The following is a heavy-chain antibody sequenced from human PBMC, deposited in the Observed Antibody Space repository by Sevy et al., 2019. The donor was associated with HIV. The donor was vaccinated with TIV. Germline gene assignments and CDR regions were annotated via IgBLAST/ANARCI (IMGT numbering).Heavy chain of an antibody. D-gene: IGHD4-17*01. CDR3: ARDQEDYGDPFDY. CDR1: GFTFSSYS. CDR2: ISSSSSTI. Sequence: GGSLRLSCAASGFTFSSYSMNWVRQAPGKGLEWVSYISSSSSTIYYADSVKGRFTISRDIAKNSLYLQMNSLRDKDTAVYYCARDQEDYGDPFDYWGQGTLVTVSS. V-gene: IGHV3-48*02. J-gene: IGHJ4*02.